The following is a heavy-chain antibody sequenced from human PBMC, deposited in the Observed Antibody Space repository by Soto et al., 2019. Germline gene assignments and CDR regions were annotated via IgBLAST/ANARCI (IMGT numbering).Heavy chain of an antibody. CDR1: GYPVTAYY. D-gene: IGHD3-3*01. V-gene: IGHV1-2*02. CDR3: ARGGGVGVAGSAAFEM. Sequence: QLHLVQSGAVVKKPGASVTVSCSASGYPVTAYYMHWVRQAPGRGLEWMGGINPATGAAKYTQTFRGRATMTRDTSTSTVFMELSGLTSEDTAVFYCARGGGVGVAGSAAFEMWGQGTLVTVSS. CDR2: INPATGAA. J-gene: IGHJ3*02.